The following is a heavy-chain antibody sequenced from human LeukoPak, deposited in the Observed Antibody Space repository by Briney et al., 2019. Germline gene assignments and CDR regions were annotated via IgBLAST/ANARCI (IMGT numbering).Heavy chain of an antibody. V-gene: IGHV3-48*03. CDR1: GFTFSSYE. Sequence: PGGSVRLSCAASGFTFSSYEMNWVRQAPGKGLEWVSYISSSGSTIYYADSVKGRFISSRDNTKNSLYLQMNSLRAEDTAIYYCARDLRIVSGSYLDYWGQGTLVTVSS. D-gene: IGHD1-26*01. CDR3: ARDLRIVSGSYLDY. CDR2: ISSSGSTI. J-gene: IGHJ4*02.